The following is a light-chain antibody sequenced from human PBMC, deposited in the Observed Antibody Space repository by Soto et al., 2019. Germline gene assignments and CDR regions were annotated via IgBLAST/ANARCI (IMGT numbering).Light chain of an antibody. Sequence: QSVLTQPASVSGSPGQSITISCTGTSSDVGGSDYVSWYQHHPGKAPKLTIYEVSNRPSGVSNRFSGSKPGNTASLTISGLQAEDEAEYYCSSYPSRSTEVCAPGPKGTVL. CDR2: EVS. CDR3: SSYPSRSTEV. CDR1: SSDVGGSDY. J-gene: IGLJ1*01. V-gene: IGLV2-14*01.